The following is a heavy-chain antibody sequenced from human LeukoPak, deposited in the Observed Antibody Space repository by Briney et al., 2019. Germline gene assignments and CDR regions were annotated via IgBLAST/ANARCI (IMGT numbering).Heavy chain of an antibody. CDR3: ARGRPPTKIYYYGSGSYGRWFDP. CDR2: IYYSGST. Sequence: SETLSLTCTVSGGSISSSSYYWGWIRQPPGKGLEWIGSIYYSGSTYYNPSLKSRVTISVDTSKNQFSLKLSSVTAADTAVYYCARGRPPTKIYYYGSGSYGRWFDPWGQGTLVTVSS. V-gene: IGHV4-39*07. J-gene: IGHJ5*02. D-gene: IGHD3-10*01. CDR1: GGSISSSSYY.